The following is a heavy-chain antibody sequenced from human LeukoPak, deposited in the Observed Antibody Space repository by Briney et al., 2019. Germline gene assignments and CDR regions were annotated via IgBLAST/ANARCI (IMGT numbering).Heavy chain of an antibody. CDR3: ARGRPRYAVIEAVEGDY. D-gene: IGHD6-13*01. V-gene: IGHV4-34*01. Sequence: SETLSLTCAVYGGSSSGYYWSWIRQPPGKGLEWIGEINHSGSTNYNPSLKSRVTISVDTSKNQFSLKLSSVTAADTAVYYCARGRPRYAVIEAVEGDYWGQGTLVTVSS. J-gene: IGHJ4*02. CDR1: GGSSSGYY. CDR2: INHSGST.